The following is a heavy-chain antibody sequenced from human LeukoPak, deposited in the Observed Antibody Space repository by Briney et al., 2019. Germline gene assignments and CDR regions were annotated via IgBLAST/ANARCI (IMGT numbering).Heavy chain of an antibody. Sequence: GGSLRLSCAASAFSLSAYNMNWVRQAPGKGLEWVSYISRTSNTIYYADSVKGRFTISRDNSKNTLYLQMNSLRAEDTAVYYCAKGSVRVPAAIVDYWGQGTLVTVSS. D-gene: IGHD2-2*02. J-gene: IGHJ4*02. CDR3: AKGSVRVPAAIVDY. CDR1: AFSLSAYN. V-gene: IGHV3-48*01. CDR2: ISRTSNTI.